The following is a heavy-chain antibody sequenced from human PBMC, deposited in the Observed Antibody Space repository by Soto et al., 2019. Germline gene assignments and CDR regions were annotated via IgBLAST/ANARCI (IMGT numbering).Heavy chain of an antibody. CDR2: ISGHNGNT. Sequence: SSVKVSCKASGYLFINYGISWVRQAPGQGLEWMGWISGHNGNTNYAQNLQGRVTMTTDTSTSTAYMELRSLRSDDTAVYYCARHVMILVAPFDYWGQGILVTVFS. V-gene: IGHV1-18*01. CDR3: ARHVMILVAPFDY. CDR1: GYLFINYG. D-gene: IGHD3-22*01. J-gene: IGHJ4*02.